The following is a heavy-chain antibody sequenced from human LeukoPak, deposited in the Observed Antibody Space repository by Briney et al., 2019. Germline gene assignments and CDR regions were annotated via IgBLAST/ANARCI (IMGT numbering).Heavy chain of an antibody. Sequence: GGSLRLSCAASGFTFSSYAMSWVCQAPGKGLEWLAIIWYDGHNKYYADSVKGRFTISRDNSKNTLFLEMTDLRAEDTAVYYCAREWGLIAVAGGPGYWGQGALVTVSS. D-gene: IGHD6-19*01. CDR3: AREWGLIAVAGGPGY. J-gene: IGHJ4*02. V-gene: IGHV3-33*08. CDR1: GFTFSSYA. CDR2: IWYDGHNK.